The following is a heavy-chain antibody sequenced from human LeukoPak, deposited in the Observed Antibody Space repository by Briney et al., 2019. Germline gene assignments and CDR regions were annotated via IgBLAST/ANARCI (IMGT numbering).Heavy chain of an antibody. CDR2: IYHSGST. D-gene: IGHD3-22*01. CDR3: ARDHSSGYYDAFDI. CDR1: GGSISSTSYY. V-gene: IGHV4-39*07. J-gene: IGHJ3*02. Sequence: SETLSLTCTVSGGSISSTSYYWDWIRQPPGKGREWIGEIYHSGSTNYNPSLKSRVTISVDKSKNQFSLKLSSVTAADTAVYYCARDHSSGYYDAFDIWGQGTMVTVSS.